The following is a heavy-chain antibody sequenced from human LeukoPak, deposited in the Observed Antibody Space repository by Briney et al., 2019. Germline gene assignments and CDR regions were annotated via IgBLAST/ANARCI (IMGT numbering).Heavy chain of an antibody. V-gene: IGHV3-23*01. D-gene: IGHD6-19*01. J-gene: IGHJ4*02. CDR1: GFTFSSYP. CDR3: ARGTSGYSSGQARD. Sequence: PGGSLRLSCAASGFTFSSYPMSWVRQAPGKGLEWVSAISDSDGSTYYADSVKGRFTISRDNSKNTLYLQMNSLRAEDTAVYYCARGTSGYSSGQARDWGQGTLVTVSS. CDR2: ISDSDGST.